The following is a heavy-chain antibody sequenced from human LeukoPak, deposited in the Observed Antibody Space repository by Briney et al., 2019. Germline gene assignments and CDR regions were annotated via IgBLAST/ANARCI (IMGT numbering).Heavy chain of an antibody. CDR1: GFTFRSYS. V-gene: IGHV3-48*01. D-gene: IGHD3-22*01. Sequence: GGSLRLSCAASGFTFRSYSMNWVRQAPGKGLEWVSYISGSSTTIYYADSVKDRFTISRDNSKNTLYLQMKSLGAEGTAVYFCARGTLIVGYFDYWGQGTLVTVSS. CDR3: ARGTLIVGYFDY. J-gene: IGHJ4*02. CDR2: ISGSSTTI.